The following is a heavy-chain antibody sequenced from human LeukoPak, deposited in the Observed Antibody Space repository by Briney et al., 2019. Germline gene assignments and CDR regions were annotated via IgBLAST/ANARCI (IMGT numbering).Heavy chain of an antibody. CDR2: INPNSGGT. Sequence: ASVKVSCEASGYTFTGYYMHWVRQAPGQGLEWMGWINPNSGGTNYAQKFQGRVTMTRDTSISTAYMELRRLRYDDTAVHYCARGLRAGALDIWGQGTMVTVSS. D-gene: IGHD2-2*01. CDR1: GYTFTGYY. J-gene: IGHJ3*02. V-gene: IGHV1-2*02. CDR3: ARGLRAGALDI.